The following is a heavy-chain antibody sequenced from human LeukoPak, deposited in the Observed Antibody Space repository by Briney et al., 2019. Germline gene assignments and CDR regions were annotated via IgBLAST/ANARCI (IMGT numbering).Heavy chain of an antibody. CDR1: GGSISSHY. CDR3: AREGGDPRWLDP. Sequence: SETLSLTCTVSGGSISSHYWTWIRQSAGKGLEWIGRINTSGSTNYNPSLRSRVTMSVNTSKNQFSLNLTSVTAADTAVYTCAREGGDPRWLDPWGQGTLVTVSS. J-gene: IGHJ5*02. V-gene: IGHV4-4*07. D-gene: IGHD6-25*01. CDR2: INTSGST.